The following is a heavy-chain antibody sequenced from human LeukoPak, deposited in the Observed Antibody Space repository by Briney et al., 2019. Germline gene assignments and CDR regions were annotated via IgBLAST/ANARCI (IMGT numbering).Heavy chain of an antibody. CDR2: IRSKTYGETT. CDR3: SRADYYGGGSPIIWDV. J-gene: IGHJ6*03. CDR1: GFTFSDYY. V-gene: IGHV3-49*04. D-gene: IGHD3-10*01. Sequence: PGGSLRLSCAASGFTFSDYYMSWVRQAPGKGLEWVVFIRSKTYGETTEYAASVKGRFTISRDDSKSIAYLQMNSLKTEDTAVYYWSRADYYGGGSPIIWDVGAKGTTSPVPS.